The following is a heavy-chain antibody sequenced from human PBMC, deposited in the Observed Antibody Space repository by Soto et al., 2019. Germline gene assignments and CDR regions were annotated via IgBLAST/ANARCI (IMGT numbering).Heavy chain of an antibody. J-gene: IGHJ5*02. CDR1: GGSFSNYY. CDR2: INHSGST. V-gene: IGHV4-34*01. CDR3: ASVGGNWFDP. D-gene: IGHD2-15*01. Sequence: SETLSLTCAVYGGSFSNYYWTWIRQPPGKGLEWIGEINHSGSTNYNPSLKSRVTISVDTSKNQFSLNLNSVTAADTAVYYCASVGGNWFDPWGQGTLVTVS.